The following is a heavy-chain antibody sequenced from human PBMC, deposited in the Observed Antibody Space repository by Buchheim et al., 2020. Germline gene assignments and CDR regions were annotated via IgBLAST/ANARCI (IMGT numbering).Heavy chain of an antibody. D-gene: IGHD2-15*01. CDR2: ISDDATRT. Sequence: QVQLVESGGGVVQPGRSLRLSCAASGISFSRYSMHWVRQAPGKGLEWVAVISDDATRTNYADSVRGRFTISRDNSRHTLYLQVGSLRLDDTAVFYCASDLSGGGLDYWGQGTL. CDR1: GISFSRYS. J-gene: IGHJ4*02. CDR3: ASDLSGGGLDY. V-gene: IGHV3-30*04.